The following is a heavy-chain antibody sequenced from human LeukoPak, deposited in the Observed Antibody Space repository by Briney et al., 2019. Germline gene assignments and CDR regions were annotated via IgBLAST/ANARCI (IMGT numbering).Heavy chain of an antibody. CDR1: GGSFSGYY. V-gene: IGHV4-59*01. J-gene: IGHJ4*02. CDR3: ARGGTAMAPFDY. D-gene: IGHD5-18*01. CDR2: IYYSGST. Sequence: SETLSLTCAVYGGSFSGYYWSWIRQPPGKGLEWIGYIYYSGSTNYTPSLKSRVTISVDTSKNQFSLKLSSVSAADTAVYYCARGGTAMAPFDYWGQGTLVTVSS.